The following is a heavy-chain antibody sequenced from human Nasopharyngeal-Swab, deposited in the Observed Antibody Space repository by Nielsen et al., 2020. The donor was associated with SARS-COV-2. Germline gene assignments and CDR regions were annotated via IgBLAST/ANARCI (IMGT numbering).Heavy chain of an antibody. Sequence: SETLSLTCTVSGGSISSGDYYWSWIRQPPGKGLEWIGYIYYSGSTYYNPSLKSRVTISVDTSKNQFSLKLSSVTAADTAVYYCARDFSTYGSGNFLGYYYYYGMDVWGQGTTVTVSS. CDR1: GGSISSGDYY. D-gene: IGHD3-10*01. J-gene: IGHJ6*02. CDR3: ARDFSTYGSGNFLGYYYYYGMDV. CDR2: IYYSGST. V-gene: IGHV4-30-4*01.